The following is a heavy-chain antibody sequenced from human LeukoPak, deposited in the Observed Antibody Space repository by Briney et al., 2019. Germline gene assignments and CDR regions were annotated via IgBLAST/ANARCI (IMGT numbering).Heavy chain of an antibody. J-gene: IGHJ4*02. V-gene: IGHV4-34*01. CDR3: GSGWPFDY. CDR2: INHSGST. CDR1: GGSFSGYY. Sequence: PSETLSLTCAVYGGSFSGYYWSWIRQPPGKGLEWIGEINHSGSTNYNPSLKSRVTISVDTSKNQLSLKLSSVTAADTAVYYCGSGWPFDYWGQRTLVTVSS.